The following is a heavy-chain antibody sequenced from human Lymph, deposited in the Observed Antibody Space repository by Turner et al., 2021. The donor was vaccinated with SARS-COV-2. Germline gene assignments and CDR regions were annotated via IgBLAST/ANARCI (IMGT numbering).Heavy chain of an antibody. J-gene: IGHJ4*02. V-gene: IGHV3-30-3*01. CDR1: GFAFSTYA. CDR2: ISYDGSNK. D-gene: IGHD3-10*01. CDR3: ARGPGGNYGPYFDY. Sequence: QVQLVESGGGVVQPGRPLRLSCAASGFAFSTYAMHWVRQAPGKGLEWVAVISYDGSNKYYADSVKGRFTISRDNSKNTLYLQMNSLRAEDTAVYYCARGPGGNYGPYFDYWGQGTLVTVSS.